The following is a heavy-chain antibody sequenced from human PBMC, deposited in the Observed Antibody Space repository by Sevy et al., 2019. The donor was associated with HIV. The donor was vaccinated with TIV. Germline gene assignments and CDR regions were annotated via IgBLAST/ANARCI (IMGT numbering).Heavy chain of an antibody. V-gene: IGHV3-30-3*01. CDR1: GFIFGSYA. D-gene: IGHD6-13*01. CDR3: ARDPGSSRSSFDY. CDR2: ISYDGSHK. J-gene: IGHJ4*02. Sequence: GGSLRLSCAASGFIFGSYAMNWVRQAPGKGLEWVAVISYDGSHKYYADSVKGRFTISRDSPKNTLYLQMHSLRTDDTAVYYCARDPGSSRSSFDYWGQGTLVTVSS.